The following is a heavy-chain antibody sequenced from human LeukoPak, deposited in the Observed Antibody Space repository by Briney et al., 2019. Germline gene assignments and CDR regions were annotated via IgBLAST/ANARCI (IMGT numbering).Heavy chain of an antibody. V-gene: IGHV3-21*06. CDR1: GFSFSTYS. D-gene: IGHD6-6*01. CDR2: VSGTSEYI. Sequence: GGSLRLSCAASGFSFSTYSMIWVRQAPGKGLEWVSSVSGTSEYIYYADSVRGRFTISRDNAKNTVYLQMNSLRAEDTAVYYCARDHVKISPSSSIAACPGYWGQGTLVTVSS. CDR3: ARDHVKISPSSSIAACPGY. J-gene: IGHJ4*02.